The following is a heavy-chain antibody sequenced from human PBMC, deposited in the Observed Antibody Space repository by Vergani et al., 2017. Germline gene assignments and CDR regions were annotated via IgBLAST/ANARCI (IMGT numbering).Heavy chain of an antibody. Sequence: QVQLVQSGAEVRKPGSSVQVSCKASGGTFTNNAFNWVRQAPGQGLEWMGTIIPFYATSNYAQNFQGRITLAADESTSTAYMELSSLRSEDTAVYYCATEGDYYDSGGRKHCHFDDWGQGSLVTVSS. CDR3: ATEGDYYDSGGRKHCHFDD. V-gene: IGHV1-69*15. D-gene: IGHD3-22*01. CDR2: IIPFYATS. J-gene: IGHJ4*02. CDR1: GGTFTNNA.